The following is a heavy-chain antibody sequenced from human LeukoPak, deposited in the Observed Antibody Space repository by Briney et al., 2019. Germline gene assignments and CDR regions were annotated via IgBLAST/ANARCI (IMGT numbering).Heavy chain of an antibody. V-gene: IGHV4-30-4*07. Sequence: SETLSLTCDVSGDSISSSRYSWSWIRQPPGKGLEWIGYVYSSGSTYYKQSLKSRVTMSVDMSRHQLSLRLTSVTAADTAVYYCARVIGSDYVWGRNRAKYYFDYWGQGTLVTVSS. CDR1: GDSISSSRYS. J-gene: IGHJ4*02. D-gene: IGHD3-16*01. CDR2: VYSSGST. CDR3: ARVIGSDYVWGRNRAKYYFDY.